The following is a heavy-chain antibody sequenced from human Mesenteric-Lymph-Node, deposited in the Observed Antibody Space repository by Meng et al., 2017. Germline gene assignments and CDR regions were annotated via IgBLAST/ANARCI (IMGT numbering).Heavy chain of an antibody. CDR2: MSQDGSEK. V-gene: IGHV3-7*01. J-gene: IGHJ6*02. CDR3: ARDRVGDSYYYGMDV. CDR1: EFMVIMVSISW. Sequence: GESLKISCAASEFMVIMVSISWMTWVRQAPGKGLQWVANMSQDGSEKYYMDSVKGRFTISRDNAKNSLYLQMNNLRAEDTTVYYCARDRVGDSYYYGMDVWGQGTTVTVSS. D-gene: IGHD1-26*01.